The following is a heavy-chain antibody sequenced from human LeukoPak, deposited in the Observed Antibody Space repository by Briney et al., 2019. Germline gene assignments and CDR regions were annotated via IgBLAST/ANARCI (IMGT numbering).Heavy chain of an antibody. D-gene: IGHD6-13*01. J-gene: IGHJ6*03. CDR3: ARGASSWSHYYYYMDV. Sequence: GASVKVSCKASGGTFSSYAISWVRQAPGQGLEWMGRIIPIFGTANYAQKFLGRVTITTDESTSTAYMELSSLRSEDTAVYYCARGASSWSHYYYYMDVWGKGTTVTVSS. CDR1: GGTFSSYA. V-gene: IGHV1-69*05. CDR2: IIPIFGTA.